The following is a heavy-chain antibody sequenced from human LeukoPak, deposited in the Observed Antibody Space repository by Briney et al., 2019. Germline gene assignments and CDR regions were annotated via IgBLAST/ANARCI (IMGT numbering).Heavy chain of an antibody. CDR2: IYTSGST. Sequence: SETLSLTCTVSGGSISSYYWSWIRQPAGKGPEWIGRIYTSGSTNYNPSLKSRVTMSVDASKNQFSLKLSSVTAADTAVYYCARQGYCSSTSCYTRVWFDPWGQGTLVTVSS. CDR3: ARQGYCSSTSCYTRVWFDP. V-gene: IGHV4-4*07. J-gene: IGHJ5*02. D-gene: IGHD2-2*02. CDR1: GGSISSYY.